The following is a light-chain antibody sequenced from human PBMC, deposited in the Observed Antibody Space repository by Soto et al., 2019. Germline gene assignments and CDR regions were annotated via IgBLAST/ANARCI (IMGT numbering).Light chain of an antibody. J-gene: IGLJ1*01. CDR2: ANG. V-gene: IGLV1-40*01. Sequence: QSVLTQPPSVSGAPGQRVTISCTGSRSNLGAGYAVHWYQQLPGTAPKLLIYANGDRPSGVPNRFSGSKSGASASLAISGLQAEDEADYYCQSYDRSLSGYVLGTGTKLTVL. CDR3: QSYDRSLSGYV. CDR1: RSNLGAGYA.